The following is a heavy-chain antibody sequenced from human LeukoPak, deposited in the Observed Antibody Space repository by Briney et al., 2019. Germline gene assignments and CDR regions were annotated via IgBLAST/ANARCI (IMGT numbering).Heavy chain of an antibody. V-gene: IGHV3-30*04. J-gene: IGHJ4*02. D-gene: IGHD1-26*01. Sequence: PGGSLRLSCAASGFTFSSYAMHWVRQAPGKGLEWVAVISYDGSNKYYADSVKGRFTISRDNSKNTLYLQMNSLRAEDTAVYYCAKDGKWELLPDYWGQGTLVTVSS. CDR1: GFTFSSYA. CDR2: ISYDGSNK. CDR3: AKDGKWELLPDY.